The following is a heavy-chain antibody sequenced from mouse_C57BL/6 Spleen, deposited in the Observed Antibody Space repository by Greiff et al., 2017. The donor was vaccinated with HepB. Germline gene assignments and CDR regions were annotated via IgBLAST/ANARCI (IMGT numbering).Heavy chain of an antibody. D-gene: IGHD2-3*01. J-gene: IGHJ4*01. CDR1: GFSLTSYA. CDR2: IWTGGGT. Sequence: VMLVESGPGLVAPSQSLSITCTVSGFSLTSYAISWVRQPPGKGLEWLGVIWTGGGTNYNSALKSRLSISKDNSKSQVFLKMNSLQTDDTARYYCARNDGYYPSYYAMDYWGQGTSVTVSS. V-gene: IGHV2-9-1*01. CDR3: ARNDGYYPSYYAMDY.